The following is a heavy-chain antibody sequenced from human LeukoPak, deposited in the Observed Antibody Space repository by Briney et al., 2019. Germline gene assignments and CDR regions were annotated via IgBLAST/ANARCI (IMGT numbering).Heavy chain of an antibody. Sequence: PSETLSLTCAVYVGSFIGYYWSWIRQPPGKGLEWIGELNPSATTNYSPPLKSRVTISVDTSKNPSSLKLSSVTAADPAVYYCARETAAASNWGQGTLVTVSS. V-gene: IGHV4-34*01. D-gene: IGHD6-13*01. CDR2: LNPSATT. CDR3: ARETAAASN. J-gene: IGHJ4*02. CDR1: VGSFIGYY.